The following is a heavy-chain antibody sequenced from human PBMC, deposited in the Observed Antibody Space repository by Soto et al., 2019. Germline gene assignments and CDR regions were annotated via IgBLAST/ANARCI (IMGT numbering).Heavy chain of an antibody. CDR2: IIPIFGTA. J-gene: IGHJ6*02. CDR1: GGTFSSYA. D-gene: IGHD2-2*01. Sequence: GASVKVSCKASGGTFSSYAISWVRQAPGQGLEWMGGIIPIFGTANYAQKFQGRVTITADESTSTAYMELSSLRSEDTAVYYCARVGVVVPAAINYYYYGMDVWGQGTTVT. V-gene: IGHV1-69*13. CDR3: ARVGVVVPAAINYYYYGMDV.